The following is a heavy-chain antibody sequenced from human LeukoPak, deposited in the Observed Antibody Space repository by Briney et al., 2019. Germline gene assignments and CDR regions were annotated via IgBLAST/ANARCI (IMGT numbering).Heavy chain of an antibody. CDR3: ATATRYDSSGARSHYFDL. Sequence: GASVKVSCKAPGYSFNEYYVHWVRQAPGQGLEWMGWIVPITGDTRYAPRFQGGVTLSSDTSTSTAYLELSSLRSDDTAVFYCATATRYDSSGARSHYFDLWGRGTLITVSS. V-gene: IGHV1-2*02. J-gene: IGHJ2*01. CDR2: IVPITGDT. D-gene: IGHD3-22*01. CDR1: GYSFNEYY.